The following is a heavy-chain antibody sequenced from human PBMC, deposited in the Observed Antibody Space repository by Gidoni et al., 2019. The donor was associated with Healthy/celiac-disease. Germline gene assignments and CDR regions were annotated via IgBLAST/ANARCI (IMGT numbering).Heavy chain of an antibody. CDR2: MSGSGGST. CDR3: AKELGEEQQLDAFDI. J-gene: IGHJ3*02. Sequence: EVQLLESGGGLVPPGGSLRLSCAASGFTFSSYAMSWVRQAPGKGLEWVSAMSGSGGSTYYADSVKGRFTISRKNSKNTLYLQMNSRRAEDTAVYYWAKELGEEQQLDAFDIWGQGTMVTVSS. V-gene: IGHV3-23*01. CDR1: GFTFSSYA. D-gene: IGHD6-13*01.